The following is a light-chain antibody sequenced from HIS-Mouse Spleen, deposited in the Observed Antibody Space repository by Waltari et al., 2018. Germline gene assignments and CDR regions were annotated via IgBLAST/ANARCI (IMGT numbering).Light chain of an antibody. CDR1: SRDVGCYNY. CDR2: DVS. V-gene: IGLV2-11*01. CDR3: CSYAGSYTYV. J-gene: IGLJ1*01. Sequence: QSALTQPRSVSGSPGPSVTISCTGTSRDVGCYNYVSWYQQHPGKAPKLMIYDVSKRPSGVPDRFSGSKSGNTASLTISGLQAEDEADYYCCSYAGSYTYVFGTGTKVTVL.